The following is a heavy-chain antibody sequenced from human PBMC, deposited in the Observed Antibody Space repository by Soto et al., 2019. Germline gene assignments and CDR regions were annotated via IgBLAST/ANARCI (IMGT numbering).Heavy chain of an antibody. CDR1: GFTFSSYA. V-gene: IGHV3-64D*08. Sequence: GGSLRLSCSASGFTFSSYAMHWVRQAPGKGLEYVSAISSNGGSTYYADSVKGRFTISRDNSKNTLYLQMSSLRAEDTAVYYCVKDLIGYSYGYVGFDYWGQGTLVTVSS. J-gene: IGHJ4*02. D-gene: IGHD5-18*01. CDR2: ISSNGGST. CDR3: VKDLIGYSYGYVGFDY.